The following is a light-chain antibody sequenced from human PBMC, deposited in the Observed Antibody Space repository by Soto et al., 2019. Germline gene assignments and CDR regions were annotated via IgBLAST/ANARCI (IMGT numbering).Light chain of an antibody. CDR1: QSLSSN. V-gene: IGKV3-15*01. CDR3: LQYIYWRT. J-gene: IGKJ1*01. CDR2: DAS. Sequence: EIVMTQSPATLSVSPGERATLSCRASQSLSSNLAWYQQKPGQAPRLLIYDASTRATGIPARFSGSGSGTEFTLTISRLHYEASAVYYCLQYIYWRTFGQGTKVEIK.